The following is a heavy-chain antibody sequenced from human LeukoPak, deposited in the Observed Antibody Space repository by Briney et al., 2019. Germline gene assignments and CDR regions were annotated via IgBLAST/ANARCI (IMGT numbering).Heavy chain of an antibody. D-gene: IGHD3-3*01. CDR2: INPNSGGT. Sequence: GASVKVSCKASGYTFTGYYMHWVQQAPGQGLEWMGWINPNSGGTNYAQKFQGRVTMTRDTSISTAYMELSRLRSDDTAVYYCARALTGFDFWSGYVPFGYWGQGTLVTVSS. V-gene: IGHV1-2*02. J-gene: IGHJ4*02. CDR1: GYTFTGYY. CDR3: ARALTGFDFWSGYVPFGY.